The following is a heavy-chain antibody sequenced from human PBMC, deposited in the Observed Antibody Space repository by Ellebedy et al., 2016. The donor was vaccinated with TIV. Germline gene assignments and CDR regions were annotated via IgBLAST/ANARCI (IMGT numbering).Heavy chain of an antibody. Sequence: GGSLSLSXAASGFTFSSYAMSWVRQAPGKGLEWVSAISGSGGSTYYADSVKGRFTISRDNSKNTLYLQMNSLRAEDTAVYYCAKDKGSVTAIADAFDIWGQGTMVTVSS. D-gene: IGHD2-21*02. CDR2: ISGSGGST. CDR1: GFTFSSYA. J-gene: IGHJ3*02. CDR3: AKDKGSVTAIADAFDI. V-gene: IGHV3-23*01.